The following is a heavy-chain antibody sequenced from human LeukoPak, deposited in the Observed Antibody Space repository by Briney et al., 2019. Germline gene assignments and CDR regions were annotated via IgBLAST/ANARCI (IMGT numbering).Heavy chain of an antibody. CDR2: ISYSGST. CDR1: GGSISSSSYH. CDR3: ARVASYSYQYYDIWSESSPYFDY. J-gene: IGHJ4*02. D-gene: IGHD3-3*01. Sequence: PSETLSLTCTVSGGSISSSSYHWGWIRQPPGKGLEWIGSISYSGSTYYNPSLKSRVTISVDTSKNQFSLKLSSVTAADTAVYYCARVASYSYQYYDIWSESSPYFDYWGQGTLVTVSS. V-gene: IGHV4-39*07.